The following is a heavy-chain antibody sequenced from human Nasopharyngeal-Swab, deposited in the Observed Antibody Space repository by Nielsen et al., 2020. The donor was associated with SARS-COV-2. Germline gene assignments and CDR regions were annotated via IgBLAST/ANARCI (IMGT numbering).Heavy chain of an antibody. D-gene: IGHD2-15*01. CDR3: TRDSRDCDADVCYWGGADY. J-gene: IGHJ4*02. Sequence: GRSLRLSCAASGFSVATNYTSWVRQAPGKGLEWVSVIYYDGTPYYADSVKGRFTISRDNSRNTLYLHMTSLRVEDTALYSCTRDSRDCDADVCYWGGADYWGQGTLVTVSS. CDR2: IYYDGTP. V-gene: IGHV3-53*01. CDR1: GFSVATNY.